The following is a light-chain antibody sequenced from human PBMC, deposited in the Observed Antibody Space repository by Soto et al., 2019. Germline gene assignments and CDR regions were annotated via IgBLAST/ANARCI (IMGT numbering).Light chain of an antibody. V-gene: IGLV2-8*01. CDR2: EVS. Sequence: QSVLTQPPSASRSPGQSVTISCTGSSSDVGGYNYVSWYQQHPGKAPKLMIYEVSKRPSGVPDRLSGSKSGNTASLTVSGLQAEDEADYCCSSYGGSNTVVFGGGTKLTVL. J-gene: IGLJ2*01. CDR1: SSDVGGYNY. CDR3: SSYGGSNTVV.